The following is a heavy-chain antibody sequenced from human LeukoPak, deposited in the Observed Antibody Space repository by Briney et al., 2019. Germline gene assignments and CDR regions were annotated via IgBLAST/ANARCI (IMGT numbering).Heavy chain of an antibody. V-gene: IGHV4-34*01. J-gene: IGHJ5*02. CDR2: INLSGST. D-gene: IGHD3-9*01. Sequence: PSETLSLTCAVYGGSFSGNYWSWIRQPPGKGLEWIGEINLSGSTNYNPSLKSRVTISVDTSKNQFSLKLSSVTAADTAVYSCARDHAGYDILTGYYGPYNWFDPWGQGTLVTVSS. CDR1: GGSFSGNY. CDR3: ARDHAGYDILTGYYGPYNWFDP.